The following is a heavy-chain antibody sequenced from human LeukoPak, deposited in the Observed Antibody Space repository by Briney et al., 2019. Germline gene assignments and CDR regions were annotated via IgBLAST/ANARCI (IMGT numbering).Heavy chain of an antibody. Sequence: PGGSLRLSCAASGFTFSSYGMHWVRQAPGKGLEWVSYISSSSSTIYYADSVKGRFTISRDNAKNSLYLQMNSLRAEDTAVYYCAKVESNWGQGTLVTVSS. CDR1: GFTFSSYG. CDR3: AKVESN. J-gene: IGHJ4*02. V-gene: IGHV3-48*01. CDR2: ISSSSSTI.